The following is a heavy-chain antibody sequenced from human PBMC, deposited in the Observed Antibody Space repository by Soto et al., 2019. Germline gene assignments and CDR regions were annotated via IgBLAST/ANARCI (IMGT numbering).Heavy chain of an antibody. D-gene: IGHD6-19*01. CDR3: ARDAYDSSGGPRRWGYGMDV. Sequence: QVQLVESGGGVVQPGRSLRLSCAASGFTFSSYGMHWVRQAPGKGLEWVAVIWYDGSNKYYADSVKGRFTISRDNSKNTLYRQMNSLRAEDTAVYYCARDAYDSSGGPRRWGYGMDVWGQGTTVTVSS. V-gene: IGHV3-33*01. CDR1: GFTFSSYG. CDR2: IWYDGSNK. J-gene: IGHJ6*02.